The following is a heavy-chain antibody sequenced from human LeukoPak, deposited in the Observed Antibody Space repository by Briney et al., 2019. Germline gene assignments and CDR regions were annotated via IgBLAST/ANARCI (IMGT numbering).Heavy chain of an antibody. Sequence: PSETRSLACTVSGGSISSYYWSWIRQFPGKGLDWIGYIHYTGLTNYNPSLTSRLTISVDTSKNQFSLKLSSVTAADAAVYFCARVVPDGYSDYWGQGTLVTVSS. V-gene: IGHV4-59*01. D-gene: IGHD3-10*01. CDR1: GGSISSYY. J-gene: IGHJ4*02. CDR3: ARVVPDGYSDY. CDR2: IHYTGLT.